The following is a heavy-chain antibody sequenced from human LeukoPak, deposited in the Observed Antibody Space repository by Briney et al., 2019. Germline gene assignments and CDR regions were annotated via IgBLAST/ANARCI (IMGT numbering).Heavy chain of an antibody. Sequence: SETLSLSCGVSGGSISGDYWNWIRQPPGQGLEWIGYIYYSGSTNYNPSLKSRVIISRDTSKNQFSLNLSSVTASDMPVYCSAIGYADGWLIGYWGQGNLVTASS. D-gene: IGHD2-15*01. CDR3: AIGYADGWLIGY. CDR1: GGSISGDY. V-gene: IGHV4-59*08. CDR2: IYYSGST. J-gene: IGHJ4*02.